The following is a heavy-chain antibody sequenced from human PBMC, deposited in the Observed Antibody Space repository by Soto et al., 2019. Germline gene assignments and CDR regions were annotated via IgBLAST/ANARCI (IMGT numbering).Heavy chain of an antibody. D-gene: IGHD4-17*01. CDR1: GFTFSSYG. Sequence: QAQLVESGGGVVQPGRSLRLSCAASGFTFSSYGMHWVRQAPGKGLEWVAVISYDGSNKYYADSVKGRFTISRDNSKNTLYLQMNSLRAEDTAVYYCAKDGTVGGLPHYYYYYGMDVWGQGTTVTVSS. V-gene: IGHV3-30*18. J-gene: IGHJ6*02. CDR3: AKDGTVGGLPHYYYYYGMDV. CDR2: ISYDGSNK.